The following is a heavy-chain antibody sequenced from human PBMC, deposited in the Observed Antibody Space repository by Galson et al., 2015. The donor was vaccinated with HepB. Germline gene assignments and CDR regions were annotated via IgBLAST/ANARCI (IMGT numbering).Heavy chain of an antibody. D-gene: IGHD3-10*01. J-gene: IGHJ5*02. CDR3: ARDYRPDFGSGSFYPNWFDA. V-gene: IGHV3-21*06. CDR1: GFTFSDYA. Sequence: SLRLSCAASGFTFSDYAMNWVRQAPGKGLEWVSSISSGSHYIYYADSVEGRFTISRDNAKNSLYLQMNNLRAEDTAVFYCARDYRPDFGSGSFYPNWFDAWGQGTLVTVSS. CDR2: ISSGSHYI.